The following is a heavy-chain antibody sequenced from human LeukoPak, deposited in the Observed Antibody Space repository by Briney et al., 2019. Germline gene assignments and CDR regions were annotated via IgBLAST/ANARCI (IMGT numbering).Heavy chain of an antibody. CDR1: GVSISSYY. CDR3: ARDFRGYSRSWSPLYNWFDP. J-gene: IGHJ5*02. CDR2: ISTSGST. D-gene: IGHD6-13*01. V-gene: IGHV4-4*09. Sequence: SETLSLTCTVSGVSISSYYCSWIRQPPGKGLEWIGYISTSGSTDYSPSLKSRVTISVDRSKNQCSLNLSSVTAADTAVYYCARDFRGYSRSWSPLYNWFDPWGQGTLVTVSS.